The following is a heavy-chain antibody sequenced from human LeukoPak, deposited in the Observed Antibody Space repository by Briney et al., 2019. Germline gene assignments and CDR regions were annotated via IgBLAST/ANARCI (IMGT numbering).Heavy chain of an antibody. CDR3: ARSRTIYSGRPFDY. CDR1: GGSISSGDYY. V-gene: IGHV4-30-4*08. D-gene: IGHD1-26*01. Sequence: PLETLSLTCTVSGGSISSGDYYWSWIRQPPGKGLEWIGYIYYSGSTYYNPSLKSRVTISVDTSKNQFSLKLSSVTAADTAVYYCARSRTIYSGRPFDYWGQGTLVTVSS. J-gene: IGHJ4*02. CDR2: IYYSGST.